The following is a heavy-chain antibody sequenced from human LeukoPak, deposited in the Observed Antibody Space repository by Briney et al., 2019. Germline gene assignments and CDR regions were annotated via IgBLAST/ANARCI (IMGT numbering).Heavy chain of an antibody. V-gene: IGHV4-59*01. CDR3: ARVFGNYDYAFDI. CDR1: GGSISSNY. CDR2: IYYSGST. J-gene: IGHJ3*02. D-gene: IGHD3-22*01. Sequence: SETLSLTCTVSGGSISSNYWSWIRQPPGKGLEWIGYIYYSGSTNYNPSLKSRVTISVDTSKNQFSLKLSSVTAADTAVYYCARVFGNYDYAFDIWGQGTMVTVSS.